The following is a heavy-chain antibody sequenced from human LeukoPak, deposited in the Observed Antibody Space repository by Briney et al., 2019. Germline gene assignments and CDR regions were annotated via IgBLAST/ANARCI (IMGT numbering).Heavy chain of an antibody. CDR1: GVSINTYF. CDR3: ARETNDFWSGSPLDP. Sequence: SETLSLTCTVSGVSINTYFWSWIRQPPGKGLEWIGYVYYTGITNYNPSLKSRVSISLDTSKNQFSLRLNSVTAADTAVYYCARETNDFWSGSPLDPWGQGTLVTVSS. V-gene: IGHV4-59*01. CDR2: VYYTGIT. D-gene: IGHD3-3*01. J-gene: IGHJ5*02.